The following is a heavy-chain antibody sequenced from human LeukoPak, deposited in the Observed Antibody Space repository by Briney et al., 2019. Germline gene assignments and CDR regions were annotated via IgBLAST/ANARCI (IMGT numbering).Heavy chain of an antibody. CDR3: AIEGGTRYYFDY. V-gene: IGHV4-59*12. J-gene: IGHJ4*02. CDR1: GGSISSYY. D-gene: IGHD1-7*01. Sequence: SETLSLTCTVSGGSISSYYWSWIRQPPGKGLEWIGYIYYSGSTYYNPSLKSRVTISVDTSKNQFSLKLSSVTAADTAVYYCAIEGGTRYYFDYWGQGTLVTVSS. CDR2: IYYSGST.